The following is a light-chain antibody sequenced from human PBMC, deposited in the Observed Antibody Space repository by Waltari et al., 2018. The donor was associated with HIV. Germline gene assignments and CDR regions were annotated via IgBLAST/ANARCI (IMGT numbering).Light chain of an antibody. CDR3: SSYTRKNTYV. CDR1: SSDIGAYAY. J-gene: IGLJ1*01. CDR2: EVS. Sequence: QSALTQPASVSGSPGQSITISCTGTSSDIGAYAYVSWFQQHAGKAPKVLIYEVSNRPSGISSRFSGSRSGNTATLSISGLQADDDADYYCSSYTRKNTYVFGSGTKVTVL. V-gene: IGLV2-14*03.